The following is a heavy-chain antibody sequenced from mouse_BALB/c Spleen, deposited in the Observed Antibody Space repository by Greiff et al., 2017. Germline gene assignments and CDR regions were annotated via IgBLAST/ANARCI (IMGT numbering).Heavy chain of an antibody. Sequence: EVKLVESGGGLVQPGGSRKLSCAASGFTFSSFGMHWVRPAPEKGLEWVAYISSGSSTIYYADTVKGRFTISRDNPNNTLFLQMTSLRSEDTAMYYCARSGGYDGGYYAMDYWGQGTSVTVSS. D-gene: IGHD2-2*01. CDR1: GFTFSSFG. J-gene: IGHJ4*01. CDR3: ARSGGYDGGYYAMDY. V-gene: IGHV5-17*02. CDR2: ISSGSSTI.